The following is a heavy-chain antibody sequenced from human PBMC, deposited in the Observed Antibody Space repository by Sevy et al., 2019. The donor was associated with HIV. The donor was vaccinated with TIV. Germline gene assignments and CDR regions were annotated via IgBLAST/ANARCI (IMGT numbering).Heavy chain of an antibody. Sequence: GGSLRLSCAASGFTVSSNYMSWVRQAPGKGLEWVSVIYSAGSTYYADSVKGGFTSSRDDSKNTLYLQLNSMRAEDTAVYYCARDNNAYFFLDYWGQGTLVTVSS. V-gene: IGHV3-53*05. D-gene: IGHD2-21*01. CDR2: IYSAGST. CDR1: GFTVSSNY. J-gene: IGHJ4*02. CDR3: ARDNNAYFFLDY.